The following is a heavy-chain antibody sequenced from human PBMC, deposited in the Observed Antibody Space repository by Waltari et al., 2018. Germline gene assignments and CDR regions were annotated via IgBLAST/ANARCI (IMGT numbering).Heavy chain of an antibody. CDR2: INPNSGGT. Sequence: QVQLVQSGAEVKKSGASVKVSCKASGYTFTGYYMHWVRQAPGQGLEWMGWINPNSGGTNYAQKFQGRVTMTRDTSISTAYMELSRLRSDDTAVYYCAAPYSYDSSGYALDYWGQGTLVTVSS. V-gene: IGHV1-2*02. CDR3: AAPYSYDSSGYALDY. D-gene: IGHD3-22*01. J-gene: IGHJ4*02. CDR1: GYTFTGYY.